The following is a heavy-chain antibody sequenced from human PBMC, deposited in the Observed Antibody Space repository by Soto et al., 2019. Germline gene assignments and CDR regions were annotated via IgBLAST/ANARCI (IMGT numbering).Heavy chain of an antibody. D-gene: IGHD3-3*01. Sequence: GGFLRLSCAASGFTFSSYSMNWVRQAPGKGLEWVSYISSSSSTIYYADSVKGRFTISRDNAKNSLYLQMNSLRDEDTAVYYCARGGPYDFWRSHELHNWFDPWGQGTLVTVSS. V-gene: IGHV3-48*02. CDR3: ARGGPYDFWRSHELHNWFDP. CDR1: GFTFSSYS. J-gene: IGHJ5*02. CDR2: ISSSSSTI.